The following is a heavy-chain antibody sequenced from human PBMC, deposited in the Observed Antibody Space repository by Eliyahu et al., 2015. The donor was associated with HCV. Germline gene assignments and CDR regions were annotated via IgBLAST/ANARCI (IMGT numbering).Heavy chain of an antibody. V-gene: IGHV3-23*04. J-gene: IGHJ3*02. CDR3: AKDAKYCSSTSCYNAFDI. D-gene: IGHD2-2*02. Sequence: EVQLVESGGGLVQPGGSLRLSCAASGFTFSSYAMXWVRQAPGKGLGWVSAICGSGGSTYYADSVKGRFTISRDNSKNTLYLQMNSLRAEDTAVYYCAKDAKYCSSTSCYNAFDIWGQGTMVTVSS. CDR1: GFTFSSYA. CDR2: ICGSGGST.